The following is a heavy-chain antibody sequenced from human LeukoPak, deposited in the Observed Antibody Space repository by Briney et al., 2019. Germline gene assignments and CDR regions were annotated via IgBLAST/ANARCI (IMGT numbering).Heavy chain of an antibody. CDR2: ISSSSSYI. CDR3: ARGRDEYYYDSSRPYYFDY. J-gene: IGHJ4*02. V-gene: IGHV3-21*01. Sequence: GGSLRLSCAASGFTFSSYSMNWVRQAPGKGLEWVSSISSSSSYIYYADSVKGRLTISRDNAKNSLYLQMNSLRAEDAAVYYCARGRDEYYYDSSRPYYFDYWGQGTLVTVSS. CDR1: GFTFSSYS. D-gene: IGHD3-22*01.